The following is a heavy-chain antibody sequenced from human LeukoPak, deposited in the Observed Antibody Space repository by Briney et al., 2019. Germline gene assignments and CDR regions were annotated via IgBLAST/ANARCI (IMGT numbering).Heavy chain of an antibody. CDR3: TRRSRDTDSSSWYFDY. D-gene: IGHD6-13*01. J-gene: IGHJ4*01. CDR2: IYYSGST. V-gene: IGHV4-30-4*01. Sequence: PSETLSLTCTVSGGSISSGDYYRSWIRQPPGKGLERIGYIYYSGSTYYNPSLKSRVTISVDTSKNQFSLKLNSVTAADTAVYFCTRRSRDTDSSSWYFDYWGQGAQVTVSS. CDR1: GGSISSGDYY.